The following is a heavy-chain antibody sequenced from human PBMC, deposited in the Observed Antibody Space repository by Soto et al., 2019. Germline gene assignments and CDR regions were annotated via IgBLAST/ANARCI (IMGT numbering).Heavy chain of an antibody. CDR2: IYWDDDQ. CDR3: AHSLNGYYFDY. CDR1: GFSLSTSGEG. D-gene: IGHD2-8*01. V-gene: IGHV2-5*02. J-gene: IGHJ4*02. Sequence: GSGPTLVNPTETLTLTCSFCGFSLSTSGEGGGWXPQPPGKALEWLALIYWDDDQRYRPSLTSSLTTTKDTSKNQVVLTMTNMDPVDTATYYCAHSLNGYYFDYWGQGTLVTVSS.